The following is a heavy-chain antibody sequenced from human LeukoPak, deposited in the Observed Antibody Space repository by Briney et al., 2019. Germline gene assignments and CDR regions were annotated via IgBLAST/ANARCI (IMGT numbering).Heavy chain of an antibody. CDR1: GASISDYY. V-gene: IGHV4-59*13. Sequence: SEALSLTCTVSGASISDYYWNWIRQPPGKGLEWIGYIYYSGSTNYNPSLKSRVTISVDTSKNQFSLKLSSVTAADTAVYYCARAKAAAGIDYFDYWGQGTLVTVSS. J-gene: IGHJ4*02. D-gene: IGHD6-13*01. CDR3: ARAKAAAGIDYFDY. CDR2: IYYSGST.